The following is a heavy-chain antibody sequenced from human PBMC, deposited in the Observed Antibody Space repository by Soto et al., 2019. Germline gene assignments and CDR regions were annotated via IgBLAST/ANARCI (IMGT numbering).Heavy chain of an antibody. J-gene: IGHJ4*02. D-gene: IGHD3-10*01. CDR1: GGTFSSYT. CDR3: ARDPRGSGSYYPFAY. V-gene: IGHV1-69*04. Sequence: GASVKVSCKASGGTFSSYTISWVRQAPGQGLEWMGRIIPILGIANYAQKFQGRVTITADKSTSTAYMELSSLRSEDTAVYYCARDPRGSGSYYPFAYWGQGTLVTVSS. CDR2: IIPILGIA.